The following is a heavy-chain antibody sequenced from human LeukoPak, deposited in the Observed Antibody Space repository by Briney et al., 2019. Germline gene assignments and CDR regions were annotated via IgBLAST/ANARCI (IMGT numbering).Heavy chain of an antibody. D-gene: IGHD1-26*01. Sequence: PGESLRLSCAASGFTFSTYWMSWVRQTPEKGLEWVANIKQDESEKYYVDSVKGRFTISRDNAKNSLYLQMNSLRAEDTAVYYCARRRYSGSSQHFDYWGQGTLVTVSS. J-gene: IGHJ4*02. CDR1: GFTFSTYW. CDR3: ARRRYSGSSQHFDY. CDR2: IKQDESEK. V-gene: IGHV3-7*01.